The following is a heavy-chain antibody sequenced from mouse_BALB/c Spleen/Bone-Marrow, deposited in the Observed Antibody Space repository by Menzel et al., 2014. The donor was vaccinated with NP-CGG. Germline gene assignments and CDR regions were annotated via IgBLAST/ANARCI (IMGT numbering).Heavy chain of an antibody. CDR2: ISDGGSYT. J-gene: IGHJ2*01. Sequence: EVKLVESGGGLVKPGGSLKLSCAAYGFTFSDYYMYWVRQTPEKRLEWVATISDGGSYTYYPDSVKGRFTISRDNAKNNLYLQMSSLKSEDTAMYYCARGSSYFDYWGQGTTLTVSS. CDR3: ARGSSYFDY. D-gene: IGHD1-1*01. CDR1: GFTFSDYY. V-gene: IGHV5-4*02.